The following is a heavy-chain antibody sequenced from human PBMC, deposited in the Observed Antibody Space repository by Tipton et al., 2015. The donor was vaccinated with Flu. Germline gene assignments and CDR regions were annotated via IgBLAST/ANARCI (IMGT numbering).Heavy chain of an antibody. Sequence: SLRLSCAASGFTFSSYGMHWVRQAPGKGLEWVAVIWYDGSNKYYADSVKGRFTISRDNSKNTLYLQMNSLRAEDTAVYYCASGYYYDSSGYYSGYYFDYWGQGTLVTVSS. CDR1: GFTFSSYG. V-gene: IGHV3-33*08. CDR3: ASGYYYDSSGYYSGYYFDY. J-gene: IGHJ4*02. CDR2: IWYDGSNK. D-gene: IGHD3-22*01.